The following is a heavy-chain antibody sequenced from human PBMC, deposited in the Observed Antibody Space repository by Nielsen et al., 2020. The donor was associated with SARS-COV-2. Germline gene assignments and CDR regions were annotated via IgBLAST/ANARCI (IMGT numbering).Heavy chain of an antibody. Sequence: WVRQAPGQGLEWIGWISPHNQNTNFGHKLQDRVTMTADTSTTTAYMELRSLKSDDTAVYYCARAAGYCSGGSCYSGGWFDPWGQGTLVTVSS. D-gene: IGHD2-15*01. J-gene: IGHJ5*02. CDR3: ARAAGYCSGGSCYSGGWFDP. CDR2: ISPHNQNT. V-gene: IGHV1-18*01.